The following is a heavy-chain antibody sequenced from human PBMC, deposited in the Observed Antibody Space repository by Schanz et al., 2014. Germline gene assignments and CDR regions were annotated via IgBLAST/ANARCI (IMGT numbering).Heavy chain of an antibody. J-gene: IGHJ6*03. V-gene: IGHV3-23*01. CDR1: GFSFTTYA. Sequence: EVQLLESGGGLVQPGGSLRLSCASSGFSFTTYAMSWVRQAPGKGLEWVSSISSGGGSTYYADSVKGRFTISRDNSKNTLYLQMKSLRAEDTAVYYCARVKYCTITRCYRTETEGIYYMDAWGKGTTVTVSS. CDR3: ARVKYCTITRCYRTETEGIYYMDA. CDR2: ISSGGGST. D-gene: IGHD2-2*01.